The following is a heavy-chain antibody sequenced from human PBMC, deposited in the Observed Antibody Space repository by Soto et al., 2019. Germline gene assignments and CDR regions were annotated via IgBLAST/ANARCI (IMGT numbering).Heavy chain of an antibody. CDR2: IRSKAYGGTT. CDR1: GFTFGDYA. CDR3: TFYGSGSYYNNWFDP. Sequence: GSLRLSCTASGFTFGDYAMSWFRQAPGKGLEWVGFIRSKAYGGTTEYAASVKGRFTISRDDSKSIAYLQMNSLKTEDTAVYYPTFYGSGSYYNNWFDPWGQGTLVTVSS. V-gene: IGHV3-49*03. D-gene: IGHD3-10*01. J-gene: IGHJ5*02.